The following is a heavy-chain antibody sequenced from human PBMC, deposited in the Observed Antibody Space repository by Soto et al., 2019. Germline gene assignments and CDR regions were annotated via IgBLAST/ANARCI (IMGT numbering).Heavy chain of an antibody. V-gene: IGHV2-5*02. D-gene: IGHD3-16*01. CDR3: AHKGGGDRILDY. Sequence: QITLKESGPTLVKPTQTLTLTCTFSGFSLSTSGVGVGWIRQPPGKALEWLALIYLDDAKHYSPSLKSRLTTPKETSKNRVVLKMANLDPVDTATYYWAHKGGGDRILDYWGQGTLVTVSS. CDR1: GFSLSTSGVG. CDR2: IYLDDAK. J-gene: IGHJ4*02.